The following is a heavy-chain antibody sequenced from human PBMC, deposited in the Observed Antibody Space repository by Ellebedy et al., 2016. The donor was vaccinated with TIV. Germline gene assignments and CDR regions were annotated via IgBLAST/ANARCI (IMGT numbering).Heavy chain of an antibody. CDR2: IYSSGST. CDR3: SGAYGRATPRS. J-gene: IGHJ5*02. D-gene: IGHD3-10*01. V-gene: IGHV4-61*03. Sequence: MPSETLSLTCTVSGGSVSSPNSYWTWLRQPPGKGLEWIGYIYSSGSTDYKPSLKTRVTISVDTSKNHFSLNLKSVTAADTAVYFCSGAYGRATPRSWGQGTLVTVSS. CDR1: GGSVSSPNSY.